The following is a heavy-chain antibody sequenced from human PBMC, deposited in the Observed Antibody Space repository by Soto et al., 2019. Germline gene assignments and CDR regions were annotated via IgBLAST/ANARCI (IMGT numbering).Heavy chain of an antibody. J-gene: IGHJ5*02. CDR3: AKDLAARQFGFDP. CDR2: ISGSGGST. CDR1: GFTLSSYA. Sequence: GGSLRLSCAASGFTLSSYAMSWVRLAPGKGLEWVSGISGSGGSTYYADSVKGRFTISRDNSKNTLYLQMNSLRAEDTAVYYCAKDLAARQFGFDPWGQGTLVTVSS. V-gene: IGHV3-23*01. D-gene: IGHD6-13*01.